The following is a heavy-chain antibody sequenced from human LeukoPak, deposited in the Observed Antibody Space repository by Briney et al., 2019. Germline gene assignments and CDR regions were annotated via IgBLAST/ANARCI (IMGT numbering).Heavy chain of an antibody. J-gene: IGHJ4*02. CDR3: ARLDDSSGYYFLFDY. D-gene: IGHD3-22*01. CDR2: IYYSGST. V-gene: IGHV4-59*08. Sequence: PSETLSLTCTVSGGSISSYYWSWIRQPPGKGLEWIGYIYYSGSTNYNPSLKSRVTISVDTSKNQFSLKLSSVTAADTAVYCCARLDDSSGYYFLFDYWGQGTLVTVSS. CDR1: GGSISSYY.